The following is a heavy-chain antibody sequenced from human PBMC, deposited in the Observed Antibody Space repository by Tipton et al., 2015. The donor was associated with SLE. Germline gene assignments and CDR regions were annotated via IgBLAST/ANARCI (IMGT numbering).Heavy chain of an antibody. V-gene: IGHV3-21*01. CDR2: ISSSSSYI. CDR3: ARDLILQQLDY. D-gene: IGHD6-13*01. J-gene: IGHJ4*02. CDR1: GFTFSSYS. Sequence: SLRLSCAASGFTFSSYSMNWVRQAPGKGLEWVPSISSSSSYIYYADSVKGRFTISRDNAKNSLYLQMNSLRADDTAVYYCARDLILQQLDYWGQGTLVTVSS.